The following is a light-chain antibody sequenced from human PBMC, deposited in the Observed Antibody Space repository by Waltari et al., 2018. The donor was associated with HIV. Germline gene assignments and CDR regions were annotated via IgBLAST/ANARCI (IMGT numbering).Light chain of an antibody. CDR3: SSYTSSSTLSWV. J-gene: IGLJ3*02. V-gene: IGLV2-14*03. CDR2: DVS. Sequence: QSALTQPASVSGSPGQSITISCTGTSSDVGGYNYVSWYQQHPGKAPKLMIYDVSNRHSGVSNRFSGSKSGNTASLTISGLQAEDEADYYCSSYTSSSTLSWVFGGGTKLTVL. CDR1: SSDVGGYNY.